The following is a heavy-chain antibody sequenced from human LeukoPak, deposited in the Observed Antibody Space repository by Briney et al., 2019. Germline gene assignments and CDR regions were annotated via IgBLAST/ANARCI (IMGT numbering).Heavy chain of an antibody. CDR2: ISSSGSTI. Sequence: PGGSLRLSCAASGFTFSDYYMSWIRQAPGKGLEWVSYISSSGSTIYYADSVKGRFTISRDNSKNTLYLQMNSLRAEDTAVYYCARTDPGSGYDFVGRWGYYYYGMDVWGQGTTVTVSS. CDR1: GFTFSDYY. V-gene: IGHV3-11*04. D-gene: IGHD5-12*01. J-gene: IGHJ6*02. CDR3: ARTDPGSGYDFVGRWGYYYYGMDV.